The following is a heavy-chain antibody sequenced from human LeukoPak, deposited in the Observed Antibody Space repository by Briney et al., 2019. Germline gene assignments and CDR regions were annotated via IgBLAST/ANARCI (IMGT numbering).Heavy chain of an antibody. J-gene: IGHJ4*02. CDR1: GFTLSSTW. CDR3: ARQPVGFWSGYYQYYFDH. V-gene: IGHV3-7*01. CDR2: IKQDGSDE. D-gene: IGHD3-3*01. Sequence: GGSLRLSCAASGFTLSSTWMSWVRQAPGKGLEWVANIKQDGSDEYYLDSVKGRFIISRDNGKNSLYLQMSTLRTQDTALYYCARQPVGFWSGYYQYYFDHWGQGVLVTVSA.